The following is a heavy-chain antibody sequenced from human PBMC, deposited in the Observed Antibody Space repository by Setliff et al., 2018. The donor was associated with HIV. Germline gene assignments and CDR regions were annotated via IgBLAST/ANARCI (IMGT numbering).Heavy chain of an antibody. J-gene: IGHJ5*02. CDR2: LNPNTGAT. CDR3: ARGGRLWGQYGVDL. Sequence: GASVKVSCKTSGYTFTDYFIHWVRQAPGQGLEWMGWLNPNTGATDSAQTLQGRFTMTRDNSINTAYMDLTRLTSDDTGVYFCARGGRLWGQYGVDLWGQGTQVTVSS. CDR1: GYTFTDYF. D-gene: IGHD3-16*01. V-gene: IGHV1-2*02.